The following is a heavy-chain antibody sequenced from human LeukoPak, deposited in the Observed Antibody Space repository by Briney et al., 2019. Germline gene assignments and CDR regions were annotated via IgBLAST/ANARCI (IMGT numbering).Heavy chain of an antibody. V-gene: IGHV1-18*01. CDR1: GYTFSNFG. D-gene: IGHD4-23*01. CDR3: TRETPSRYFDY. Sequence: GASVKVSCKASGYTFSNFGITWMRQAPGQGLECMGWISAYNGNTKYTQIFQGRVTMTTDASTSTAYMELRSLRSDDTAVYYCTRETPSRYFDYWGQGTLVTVSS. J-gene: IGHJ4*02. CDR2: ISAYNGNT.